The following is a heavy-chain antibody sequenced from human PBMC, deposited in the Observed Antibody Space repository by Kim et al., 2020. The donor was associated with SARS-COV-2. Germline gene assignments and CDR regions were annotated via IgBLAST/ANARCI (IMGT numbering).Heavy chain of an antibody. V-gene: IGHV4-31*03. CDR3: ARDDTGNYSHC. D-gene: IGHD1-26*01. J-gene: IGHJ4*02. CDR2: IHHSGSI. CDR1: AGSVNNARYY. Sequence: SETLSLTCTVSAGSVNNARYYWSWFRKHPGKGLESIAFIHHSGSIYYNPSLESRVTMSIDTSKNQFPLNLHSVTAADTAIYYCARDDTGNYSHCWRQGILVTVSA.